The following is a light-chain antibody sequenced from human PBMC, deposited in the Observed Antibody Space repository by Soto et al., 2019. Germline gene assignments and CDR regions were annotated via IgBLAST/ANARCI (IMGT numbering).Light chain of an antibody. CDR1: SSDVGGYNY. CDR3: SSYTSSSTLDV. J-gene: IGLJ1*01. CDR2: DVS. V-gene: IGLV2-14*01. Sequence: QSVLTQPASVSGSPGHSLTISCPVTSSDVGGYNYVSWYQQHPGKAPKLMIYDVSNRPSGVSNRFSGSKSGNTASLTISGLQAEDEADYYCSSYTSSSTLDVFGTGTKVTVL.